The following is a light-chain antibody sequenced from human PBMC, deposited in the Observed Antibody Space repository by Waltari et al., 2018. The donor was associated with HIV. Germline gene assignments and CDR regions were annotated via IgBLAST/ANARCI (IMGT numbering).Light chain of an antibody. CDR3: QQYYSTPLT. CDR1: QSVSSY. Sequence: ILLTQSPATPVLSPGERATLSCRASQSVSSYVAWYQQKPGQAPRLLIYDASNRATGIPARFSGSGSGTDFTLTISSLEPEDFAVYYCQQYYSTPLTFGGGTKVEIK. CDR2: DAS. V-gene: IGKV3-11*01. J-gene: IGKJ4*01.